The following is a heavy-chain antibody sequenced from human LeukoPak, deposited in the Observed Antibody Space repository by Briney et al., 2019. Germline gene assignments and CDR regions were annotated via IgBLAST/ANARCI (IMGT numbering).Heavy chain of an antibody. D-gene: IGHD6-13*01. V-gene: IGHV1-18*01. J-gene: IGHJ5*02. CDR2: ISAYNGKT. Sequence: ASVKVSCKTSGYTFTRYGISWVRQAPGQGLEWMGWISAYNGKTNFAQKFQGRVTMTTDTSTSTAYMVLRSLRSDDTAVYYCARDVDSRSWFANWGQGTLVTVTS. CDR1: GYTFTRYG. CDR3: ARDVDSRSWFAN.